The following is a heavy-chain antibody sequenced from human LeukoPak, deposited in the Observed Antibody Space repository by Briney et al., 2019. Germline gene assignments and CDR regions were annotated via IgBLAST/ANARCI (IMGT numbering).Heavy chain of an antibody. V-gene: IGHV1-2*02. D-gene: IGHD3-9*01. Sequence: ASVKVSCKASGYSFTGYYINWVRQAPGQGLEWMGWISPFSGGTKYAQKFQGRVTMSRDTSITTAYMELSGLKPDDTAVYYCARDDSLSSWGQGTLVIVSS. J-gene: IGHJ5*02. CDR1: GYSFTGYY. CDR3: ARDDSLSS. CDR2: ISPFSGGT.